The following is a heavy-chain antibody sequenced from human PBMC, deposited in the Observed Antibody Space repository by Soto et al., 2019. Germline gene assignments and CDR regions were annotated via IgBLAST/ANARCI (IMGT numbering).Heavy chain of an antibody. Sequence: GGSLRLSCAASGFTFSSYSVNWVRQAPGKGLEWVSSISSSSSYIYYADSVKGRFTISRDNAKNSLYLQMNSLRAEDTAVYYCARVGGGYQLLHAFDVWGQGTMVTVSS. V-gene: IGHV3-21*01. D-gene: IGHD2-2*01. CDR3: ARVGGGYQLLHAFDV. J-gene: IGHJ3*01. CDR1: GFTFSSYS. CDR2: ISSSSSYI.